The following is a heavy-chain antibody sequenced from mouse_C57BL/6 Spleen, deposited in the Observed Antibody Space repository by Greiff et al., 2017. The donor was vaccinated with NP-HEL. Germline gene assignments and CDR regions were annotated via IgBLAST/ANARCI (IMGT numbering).Heavy chain of an antibody. CDR1: GFTFSSYA. Sequence: DVQLQESGGGLVKPGGSLKLSCAASGFTFSSYAMSWVRQTPEKRLEWVATISDGGSYTYYPDNVKGRFTISRDNAKNNLYLQMSHLKSEDTAMYYCASLGRGYWGQGTTLTVSS. J-gene: IGHJ2*01. CDR2: ISDGGSYT. CDR3: ASLGRGY. V-gene: IGHV5-4*01. D-gene: IGHD4-1*01.